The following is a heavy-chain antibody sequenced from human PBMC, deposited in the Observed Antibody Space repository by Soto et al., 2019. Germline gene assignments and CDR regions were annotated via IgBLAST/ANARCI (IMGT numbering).Heavy chain of an antibody. D-gene: IGHD3-10*01. V-gene: IGHV3-30*18. CDR2: ISYDGSNK. J-gene: IGHJ4*02. Sequence: GGSLRLSCAASGFTFSSYGMHWVRQAPGKGLEWVALISYDGSNKYYADPVKGRFTISRDNSKNTLYLQMNSLRPEDTAVYYCAKSRMPYYASCLGYWGQGTLVTVSS. CDR1: GFTFSSYG. CDR3: AKSRMPYYASCLGY.